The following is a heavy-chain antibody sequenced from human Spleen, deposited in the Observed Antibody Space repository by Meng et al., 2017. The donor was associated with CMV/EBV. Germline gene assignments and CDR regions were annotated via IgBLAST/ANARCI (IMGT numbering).Heavy chain of an antibody. CDR1: GFAFGIYC. CDR3: ARDRLVKTFYYYYGMDV. Sequence: ASVKVSCKASGFAFGIYCIHWVRQAPGQGLEWMGMINPSGGSTTYARNFQGRFTMTRDTSTSTVYMELTSLRSEDTAVYNCARDRLVKTFYYYYGMDVWGQGTTVTVSS. CDR2: INPSGGST. J-gene: IGHJ6*02. V-gene: IGHV1-46*01. D-gene: IGHD3-9*01.